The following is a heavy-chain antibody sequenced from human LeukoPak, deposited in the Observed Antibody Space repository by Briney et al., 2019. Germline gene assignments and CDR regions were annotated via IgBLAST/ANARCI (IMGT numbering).Heavy chain of an antibody. V-gene: IGHV3-23*01. CDR3: AKVATKVVTASYFDY. D-gene: IGHD2-21*02. Sequence: GGSLRLSCAASGFTFSHYAMRWVRQAPGKGLEWLSEIGGGGDGAYHADSVKGRFTISRDNSKNTLYLQMNSLRAEDTAVYYCAKVATKVVTASYFDYWGQGTLVTVSS. J-gene: IGHJ4*02. CDR2: IGGGGDGA. CDR1: GFTFSHYA.